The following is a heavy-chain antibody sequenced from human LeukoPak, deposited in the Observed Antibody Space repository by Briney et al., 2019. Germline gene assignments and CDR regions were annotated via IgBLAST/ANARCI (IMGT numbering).Heavy chain of an antibody. Sequence: GGSLRLSCAASGFTFSSYAMSWVRQAPGKGLEWVSAISGSGGSTYYADSVKGLFTISRDNSKNTLYLQMNSLRAEDTAVYYCAKAGLGVRGYYWGQGTLVTVSS. CDR3: AKAGLGVRGYY. V-gene: IGHV3-23*01. CDR1: GFTFSSYA. D-gene: IGHD3-10*01. CDR2: ISGSGGST. J-gene: IGHJ4*02.